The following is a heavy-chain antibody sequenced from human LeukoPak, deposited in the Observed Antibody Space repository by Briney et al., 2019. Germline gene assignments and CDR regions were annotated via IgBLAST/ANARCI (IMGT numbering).Heavy chain of an antibody. J-gene: IGHJ4*02. V-gene: IGHV1-69*05. D-gene: IGHD1-26*01. CDR1: GGTFSNCV. CDR2: IIPIFSRT. Sequence: SVKVSCKASGGTFSNCVVSWARQAPGQGLEWMGGIIPIFSRTNYAQKLQGRVTMTTDTSTSTAYMELRSLRSDDTAVYYCARQITYSGSQKGFDYWGQGTLVTVSS. CDR3: ARQITYSGSQKGFDY.